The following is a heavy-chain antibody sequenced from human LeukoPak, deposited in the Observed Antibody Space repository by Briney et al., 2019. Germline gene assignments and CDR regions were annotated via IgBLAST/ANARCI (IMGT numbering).Heavy chain of an antibody. V-gene: IGHV4-59*01. CDR1: GGSISSYY. J-gene: IGHJ5*02. CDR3: ARVGGYCSSTSCPNNWFDP. Sequence: SATLSLTCTVSGGSISSYYWSWIRQPPGRGLEWIGYIYYSGSTNYNPYLKSRVTISVDTSKNQFSLKLSSVTAADTAVYYCARVGGYCSSTSCPNNWFDPWGQGTLVTVSS. D-gene: IGHD2-2*01. CDR2: IYYSGST.